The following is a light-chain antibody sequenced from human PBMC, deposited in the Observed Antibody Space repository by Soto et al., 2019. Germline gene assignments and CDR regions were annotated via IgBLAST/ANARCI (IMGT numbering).Light chain of an antibody. J-gene: IGKJ1*01. Sequence: DIRLTQSPSFLSASVGDRVTITCRASQGIRSYLAWYQQKPGKAPKVLIYAASTLQSGVPSRFSGSGSGTEFTLTISSLQPEDFATYYCQQLNSYSRTFGQGTKVEIK. CDR1: QGIRSY. CDR3: QQLNSYSRT. CDR2: AAS. V-gene: IGKV1-9*01.